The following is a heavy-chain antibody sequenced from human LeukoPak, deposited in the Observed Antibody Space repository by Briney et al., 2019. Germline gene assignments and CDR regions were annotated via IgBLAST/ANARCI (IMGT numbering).Heavy chain of an antibody. D-gene: IGHD5-24*01. CDR1: GFTFDDYA. CDR3: AKGVEMATITYFDY. CDR2: ISWNSGSI. J-gene: IGHJ4*02. Sequence: PGRSLRLSCVASGFTFDDYAMHWVRQAPGKGLEWVSGISWNSGSIGYADSVKGRFTISRDNAKNSLYLQMNSLRAEDMALYYCAKGVEMATITYFDYWGQGTLVTVSS. V-gene: IGHV3-9*03.